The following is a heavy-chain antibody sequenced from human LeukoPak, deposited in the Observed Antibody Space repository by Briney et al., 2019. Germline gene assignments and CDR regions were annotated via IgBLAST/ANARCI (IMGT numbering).Heavy chain of an antibody. CDR1: GYTFTSYD. J-gene: IGHJ6*02. Sequence: VASVKVSCKASGYTFTSYDINWVRQATGQGLEWMGWMNPNSGNTGHAQKFQGRVTMTRNTSISTAYMELSSLRSEDTAVYYCARIETYYDFWSGYLPGGMDVWGQGTTVTVSS. D-gene: IGHD3-3*01. CDR3: ARIETYYDFWSGYLPGGMDV. V-gene: IGHV1-8*01. CDR2: MNPNSGNT.